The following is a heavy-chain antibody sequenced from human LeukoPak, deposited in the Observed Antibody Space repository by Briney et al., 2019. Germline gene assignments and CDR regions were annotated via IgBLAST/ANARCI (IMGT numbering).Heavy chain of an antibody. CDR2: IYYSGSP. V-gene: IGHV4-59*12. D-gene: IGHD3-22*01. CDR1: GGSMSSYY. CDR3: ASAMIGVPDDAFDI. J-gene: IGHJ3*02. Sequence: AETLCLTCTVSGGSMSSYYGSWIRQPPGKGLEWIGYIYYSGSPNYNPSLKSRVAISVDTSNNQFSLRLSSVTAADTAVYYCASAMIGVPDDAFDIWGPGKLGTVSS.